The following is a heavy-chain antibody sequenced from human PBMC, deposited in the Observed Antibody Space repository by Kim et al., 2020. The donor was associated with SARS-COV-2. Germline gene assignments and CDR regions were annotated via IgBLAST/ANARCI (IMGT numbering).Heavy chain of an antibody. CDR1: GLTVSNKY. CDR2: IYTGDNT. D-gene: IGHD1-7*01. V-gene: IGHV3-53*01. J-gene: IGHJ5*02. Sequence: GGSLRLSCAASGLTVSNKYMSWVRQAPGAGPEWVSVIYTGDNTYYADSVKGRFTISRDNSKNTLYLQMNSLRVEDTAMYYCAINRRGRTTDGFDPWGQGT. CDR3: AINRRGRTTDGFDP.